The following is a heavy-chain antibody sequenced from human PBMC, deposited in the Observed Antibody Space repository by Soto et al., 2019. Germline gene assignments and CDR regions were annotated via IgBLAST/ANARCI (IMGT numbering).Heavy chain of an antibody. Sequence: GGSLRLSCAASGFTFSSYAMSWVRQAPGKGLEWVSVISGSGGSTYCADSVKGRFTISRDNSRNTLYLQMNSLRAEGTAVYYCAKCSPRYSSGLKAYYFDYWGQGTLVTVSS. D-gene: IGHD6-19*01. V-gene: IGHV3-23*01. J-gene: IGHJ4*02. CDR3: AKCSPRYSSGLKAYYFDY. CDR2: ISGSGGST. CDR1: GFTFSSYA.